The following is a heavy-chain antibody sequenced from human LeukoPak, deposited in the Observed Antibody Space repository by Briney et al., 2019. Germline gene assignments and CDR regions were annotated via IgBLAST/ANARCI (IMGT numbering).Heavy chain of an antibody. CDR2: IWYDGSNK. Sequence: GRSLRLSCAASGFTSSSYGMHWVRQAPGKGLEWVAVIWYDGSNKYYADSVKGRFTISRDNSKNTLYLQMNSLRAEDTAVYYCARDSYYYDSSGSPGYWGQGTLVTVSS. J-gene: IGHJ4*02. CDR3: ARDSYYYDSSGSPGY. CDR1: GFTSSSYG. D-gene: IGHD3-22*01. V-gene: IGHV3-33*01.